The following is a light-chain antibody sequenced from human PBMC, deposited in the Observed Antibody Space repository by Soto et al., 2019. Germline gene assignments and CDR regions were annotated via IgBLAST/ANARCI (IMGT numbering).Light chain of an antibody. CDR2: KTS. Sequence: DIQMTQSPSTLSASVGDRVTITCRASQSFSSWLAWYQQKPEKAPKLLTYKTSTLESGVPPTVSASGSGAEFTLTISSLQPDDFAAYYCQHYNSNPLTFGGGTKVEIK. J-gene: IGKJ4*01. CDR3: QHYNSNPLT. V-gene: IGKV1-5*03. CDR1: QSFSSW.